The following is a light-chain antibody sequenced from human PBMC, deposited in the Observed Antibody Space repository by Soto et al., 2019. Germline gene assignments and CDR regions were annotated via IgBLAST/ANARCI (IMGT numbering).Light chain of an antibody. CDR2: DVS. CDR1: SSDVGVYNY. Sequence: QSVLTQPRSVSGSPGQSVTISCTGTSSDVGVYNYVSWYQQYPGKAPKIMIYDVSKRPSGVPDRFSGSKSDNTASLTISGLQAEDEADYYCCSYAGSYTFVFRIGTKVTVL. CDR3: CSYAGSYTFV. V-gene: IGLV2-11*01. J-gene: IGLJ1*01.